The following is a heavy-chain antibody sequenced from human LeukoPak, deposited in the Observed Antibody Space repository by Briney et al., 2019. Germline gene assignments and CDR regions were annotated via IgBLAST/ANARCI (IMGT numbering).Heavy chain of an antibody. CDR2: ISGSGGST. V-gene: IGHV3-23*01. J-gene: IGHJ4*02. CDR3: AKSRYSYGYREGYYFDY. CDR1: GGSISSYY. Sequence: PSETLSLTCTVSGGSISSYYWSWIRQPPGKGLEWVSAISGSGGSTYYADSVKGRFTISRDNSKNTLYLQMNSLRAEDTAVYYCAKSRYSYGYREGYYFDYWGQGTLVTVSS. D-gene: IGHD5-18*01.